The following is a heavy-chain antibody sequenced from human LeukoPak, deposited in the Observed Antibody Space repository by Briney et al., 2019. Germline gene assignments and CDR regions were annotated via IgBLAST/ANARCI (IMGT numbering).Heavy chain of an antibody. J-gene: IGHJ5*02. D-gene: IGHD3-3*01. CDR3: ARGADGALRFLEWLPNWFDP. V-gene: IGHV7-4-1*02. Sequence: VASVKVSCKASGYTFTSYAMNWVQQAPGQGLEWMGWINTNTGNPTYAQGFTGRFVFSLDTSVSTAYLQISSLKAEDTAVYYCARGADGALRFLEWLPNWFDPWGQGTLVTVPS. CDR2: INTNTGNP. CDR1: GYTFTSYA.